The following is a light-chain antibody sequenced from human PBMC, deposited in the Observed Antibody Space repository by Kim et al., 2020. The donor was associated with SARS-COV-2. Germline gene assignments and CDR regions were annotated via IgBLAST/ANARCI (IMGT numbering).Light chain of an antibody. Sequence: EIVLTQSPATLSLSPGERATLSCRASQSVSSNLAWYQQKPGQAPRLLIYDSSNRATGIPAMFSGSGSGTDFTLTISSLEPEDFAVYYCQQRSNLITFGQGTRLDIK. CDR3: QQRSNLIT. J-gene: IGKJ5*01. V-gene: IGKV3-11*01. CDR2: DSS. CDR1: QSVSSN.